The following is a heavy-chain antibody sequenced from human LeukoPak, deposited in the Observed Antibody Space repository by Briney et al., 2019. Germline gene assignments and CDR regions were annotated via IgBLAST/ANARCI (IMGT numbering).Heavy chain of an antibody. D-gene: IGHD3-10*01. CDR3: ARVAYYYDTATYYNPAHLDF. CDR2: VYYRGST. J-gene: IGHJ4*02. Sequence: SETLSLTCTVSGGSMSNYYWTWIRQPPGKGLEWLGYVYYRGSTNYNPSLKSRVTISVDTSENQFSLKLSSVTPADTAVYYCARVAYYYDTATYYNPAHLDFWGQGALVTVSS. V-gene: IGHV4-59*01. CDR1: GGSMSNYY.